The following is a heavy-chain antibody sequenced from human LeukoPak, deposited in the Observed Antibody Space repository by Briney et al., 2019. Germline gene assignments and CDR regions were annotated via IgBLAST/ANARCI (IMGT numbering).Heavy chain of an antibody. D-gene: IGHD3-22*01. CDR2: FNHSGST. CDR3: ARVGWHYYVSSGSAAFDI. V-gene: IGHV4-34*01. J-gene: IGHJ3*02. Sequence: SETLSLTCAVYGGSFSGYYWTWIRQPPGQGLEWIGEFNHSGSTLYDPSLKSRVTISLVTSKSQFSLKMSSVTAADTAVYYCARVGWHYYVSSGSAAFDIWGQGTMVTVSS. CDR1: GGSFSGYY.